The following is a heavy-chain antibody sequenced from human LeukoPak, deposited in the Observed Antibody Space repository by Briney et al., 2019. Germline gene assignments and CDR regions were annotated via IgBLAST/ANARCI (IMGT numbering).Heavy chain of an antibody. V-gene: IGHV3-30-3*01. J-gene: IGHJ4*02. D-gene: IGHD6-19*01. Sequence: GGSLRLSCAASGFTFSSYAMHWVRQAPGKGLEWVAVISYDGSNKYYADSVKGRFTISRDNSKNTLYLQMNSLRAEDTAVYYCAREQFGVGYSSGWSLGYWGQGTLVTVSS. CDR1: GFTFSSYA. CDR3: AREQFGVGYSSGWSLGY. CDR2: ISYDGSNK.